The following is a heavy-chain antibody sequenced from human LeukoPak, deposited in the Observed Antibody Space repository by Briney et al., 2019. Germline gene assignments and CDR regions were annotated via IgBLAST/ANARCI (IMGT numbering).Heavy chain of an antibody. J-gene: IGHJ4*02. V-gene: IGHV3-7*01. CDR3: ARGGYYDMFDY. CDR1: GFTFSSCW. CDR2: IKQDGSEK. D-gene: IGHD3-22*01. Sequence: TGGSLRLSCAASGFTFSSCWMSWVRQAPGKGLEWVANIKQDGSEKYYVDSVKGRFTISRDNAKNSLYLQMNSLRAEDTAVYYCARGGYYDMFDYWGQGTLVTVSS.